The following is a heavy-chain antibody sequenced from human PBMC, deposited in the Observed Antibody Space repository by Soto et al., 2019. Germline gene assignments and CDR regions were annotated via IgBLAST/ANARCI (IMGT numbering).Heavy chain of an antibody. Sequence: EVQLVESGGGLVQPGRSLRLSCAASGFTFDAYAMHWVRQAPGKGLEWVSGISWNSGSIGYADSVKGRFTIYRDNAKNSLYLQMNSLRAEDTSLYYCAKVISGGSFDYWGQGTLVTVSS. CDR3: AKVISGGSFDY. J-gene: IGHJ4*02. D-gene: IGHD2-15*01. CDR1: GFTFDAYA. V-gene: IGHV3-9*01. CDR2: ISWNSGSI.